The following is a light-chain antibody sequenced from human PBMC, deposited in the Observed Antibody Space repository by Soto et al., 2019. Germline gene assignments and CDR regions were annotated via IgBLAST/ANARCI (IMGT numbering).Light chain of an antibody. CDR1: QTVSGSY. J-gene: IGKJ1*01. V-gene: IGKV3-20*01. CDR2: AAS. Sequence: EIVLTQSAGTLSLSPGERATLSCRASQTVSGSYLAWFQQKPGQAPRLLIYAASTRAAGVPDRFSGSGSGTDFSLTINRLEPEDFSVYYCQPYGPAPWTFGPGTKVEIK. CDR3: QPYGPAPWT.